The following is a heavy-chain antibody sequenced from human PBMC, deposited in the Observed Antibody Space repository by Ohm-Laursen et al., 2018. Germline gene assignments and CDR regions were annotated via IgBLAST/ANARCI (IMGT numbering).Heavy chain of an antibody. D-gene: IGHD3-22*01. CDR3: ARADSWYFDL. CDR2: IYYSGST. V-gene: IGHV4-59*01. J-gene: IGHJ2*01. CDR1: DDSISSYY. Sequence: PSETLSLTCTVSDDSISSYYWNWIRQPPGKGLEWIGYIYYSGSTNYNPSLKSRVTISVDTSKNQFSLKLSSVTAADTAVYYCARADSWYFDLWGRGTLVTVSS.